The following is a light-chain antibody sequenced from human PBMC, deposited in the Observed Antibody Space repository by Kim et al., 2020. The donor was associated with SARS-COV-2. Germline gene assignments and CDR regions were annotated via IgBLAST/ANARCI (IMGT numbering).Light chain of an antibody. CDR1: SLRSYY. CDR3: NSRDSNHNVV. J-gene: IGLJ2*01. CDR2: GKN. V-gene: IGLV3-19*01. Sequence: SSELTQDPAVSVALGQTVRITCQGDSLRSYYATWYQQKPGQAPIVVISGKNNRPSGIPDRFSGSSSGNTASLTITGTQAGDGADSHCNSRDSNHNVVFGR.